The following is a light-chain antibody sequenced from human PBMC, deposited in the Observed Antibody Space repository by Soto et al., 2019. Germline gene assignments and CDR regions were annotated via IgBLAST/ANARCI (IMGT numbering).Light chain of an antibody. J-gene: IGKJ2*01. Sequence: EIVLTQSPGTLSLSPGERATLSCRASQSVSSTYLAWYQQNPGQAPRLLIYGASSRATGIPDRFSGSGSGTDFCPNISRLEPEDFAVYFCQQYGSSSYTCGQGTKLEIK. CDR2: GAS. CDR3: QQYGSSSYT. CDR1: QSVSSTY. V-gene: IGKV3-20*01.